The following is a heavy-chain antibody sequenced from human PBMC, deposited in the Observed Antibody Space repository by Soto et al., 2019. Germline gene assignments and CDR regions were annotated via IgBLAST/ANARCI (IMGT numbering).Heavy chain of an antibody. CDR1: GYTFTTYG. V-gene: IGHV1-18*01. J-gene: IGHJ4*02. CDR3: AKVECGSSGCLYYFDY. CDR2: ISAYNGNT. D-gene: IGHD6-6*01. Sequence: QVQLVQSGAEVKKPGASVKVSCKASGYTFTTYGINWVRQAPGQGLEWMGWISAYNGNTNYAQKLQGRVTMTTDTSTSTANMELRSLRSDDTAVYYCAKVECGSSGCLYYFDYWGQGTLVTVSS.